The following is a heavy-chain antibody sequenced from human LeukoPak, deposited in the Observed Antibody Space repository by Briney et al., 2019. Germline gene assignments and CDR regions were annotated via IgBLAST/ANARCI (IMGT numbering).Heavy chain of an antibody. CDR3: ATLCCGSYYMDV. CDR2: IIPISGTT. Sequence: SVKVSCKASGCTLNSYVISWVRQAPGQGLEWMGGIIPISGTTNYAQKFQGRVTITADKSTSTAYMELSSLRSEDTAVYYCATLCCGSYYMDVWGKGTTVTVSS. V-gene: IGHV1-69*06. J-gene: IGHJ6*03. D-gene: IGHD2-15*01. CDR1: GCTLNSYV.